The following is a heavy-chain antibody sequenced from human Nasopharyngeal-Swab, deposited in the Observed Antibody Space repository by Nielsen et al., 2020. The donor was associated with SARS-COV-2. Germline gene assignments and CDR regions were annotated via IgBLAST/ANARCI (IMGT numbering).Heavy chain of an antibody. D-gene: IGHD4-17*01. V-gene: IGHV4-61*01. CDR1: SYSFSSFIYY. CDR3: ARVRYGDSTGYYYYYMDV. Sequence: SDTLSLPFTLSSYSFSSFIYYWSWIRQPPGKGLEWIGYIYYSGSTNYNPSLKSRVTISVDTSKNLFSLKLRSVTAADTAVYYCARVRYGDSTGYYYYYMDVWGKGTTVTVSS. CDR2: IYYSGST. J-gene: IGHJ6*03.